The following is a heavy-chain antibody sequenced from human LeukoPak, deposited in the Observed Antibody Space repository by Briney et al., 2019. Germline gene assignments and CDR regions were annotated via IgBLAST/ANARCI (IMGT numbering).Heavy chain of an antibody. Sequence: GGSLRLSCTASGFTFSGYWMNWVRQAPGXGLEWVANIKQDGSEKYYVDSVKGRFTISRDNAKKSLYLQMNSLRAEDTAVYYCARETEMANLDYWGQGTLVTVSS. D-gene: IGHD5-24*01. CDR2: IKQDGSEK. J-gene: IGHJ4*02. V-gene: IGHV3-7*04. CDR3: ARETEMANLDY. CDR1: GFTFSGYW.